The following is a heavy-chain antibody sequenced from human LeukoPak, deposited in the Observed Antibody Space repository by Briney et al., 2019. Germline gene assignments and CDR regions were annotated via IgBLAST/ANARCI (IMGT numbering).Heavy chain of an antibody. CDR2: ISSSSSYI. V-gene: IGHV3-21*01. CDR3: AREEISFGWSGYVHDYFDY. Sequence: GGSLRLSCAGSGSTFSSYSMIWVRQAPGKGLQWVSSISSSSSYIYYADSLKGRFTISRDNAKNTLYLQMNSLRAEDTAVYYCAREEISFGWSGYVHDYFDYWGQGTLVTVSS. D-gene: IGHD3-3*01. CDR1: GSTFSSYS. J-gene: IGHJ4*02.